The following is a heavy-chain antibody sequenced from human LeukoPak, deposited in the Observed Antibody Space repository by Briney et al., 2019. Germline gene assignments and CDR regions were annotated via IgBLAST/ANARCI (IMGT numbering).Heavy chain of an antibody. D-gene: IGHD1-26*01. CDR1: GYTLTELS. Sequence: ASVKVSCKVSGYTLTELSMHWVRQAPGKGLEWMGGFDPEDGETIYAQKFQGRVTMTEDTSTDTAYMELSSLRSEDTAVYYCATGGLNVGAPYFAYWGQGTLVAVSS. CDR3: ATGGLNVGAPYFAY. CDR2: FDPEDGET. V-gene: IGHV1-24*01. J-gene: IGHJ4*02.